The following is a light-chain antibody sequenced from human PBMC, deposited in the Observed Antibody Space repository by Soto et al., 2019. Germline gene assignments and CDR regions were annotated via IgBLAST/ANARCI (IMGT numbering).Light chain of an antibody. V-gene: IGKV1-33*01. Sequence: DIQMIQSPSSLSASVGDRVTITCQASQEISNYLNWYQQKPGKAPKLLIYDASNLERGVPSRFSGRGSGTDFTFTISSLQPEDFAIYYCQQYEHPPRTFGRGTKVEIK. CDR3: QQYEHPPRT. J-gene: IGKJ1*01. CDR2: DAS. CDR1: QEISNY.